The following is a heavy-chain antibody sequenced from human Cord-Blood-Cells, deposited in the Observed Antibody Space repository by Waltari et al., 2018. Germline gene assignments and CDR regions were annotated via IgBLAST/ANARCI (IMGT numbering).Heavy chain of an antibody. CDR1: GGSVSSGSYY. V-gene: IGHV4-61*01. CDR2: IYYSGST. CDR3: ARGQAAYYYYYGMDV. Sequence: QVQLQESGPGLVKPSETLSLTCTVSGGSVSSGSYYWSWIRPPPGKGLEWIGYIYYSGSTNYNPSLKSRVTISVDTSKNQFSLKLSSVTAADTAVYYCARGQAAYYYYYGMDVWGQGTTVTVSS. D-gene: IGHD6-13*01. J-gene: IGHJ6*02.